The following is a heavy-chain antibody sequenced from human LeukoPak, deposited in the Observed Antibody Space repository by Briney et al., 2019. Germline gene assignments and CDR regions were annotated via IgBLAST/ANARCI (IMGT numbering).Heavy chain of an antibody. CDR1: GFTFDDYA. D-gene: IGHD5-12*01. CDR2: ISWNSGSI. V-gene: IGHV3-9*03. J-gene: IGHJ4*02. CDR3: AKGIDSGYDSGLFDY. Sequence: GRSLRLSCAASGFTFDDYAMLWVRQAPGKGLEWVSGISWNSGSIGYADSVKGRFTISRDNAKNSLYLQMNSLRAEDMALYYCAKGIDSGYDSGLFDYWGQGTLVTVSS.